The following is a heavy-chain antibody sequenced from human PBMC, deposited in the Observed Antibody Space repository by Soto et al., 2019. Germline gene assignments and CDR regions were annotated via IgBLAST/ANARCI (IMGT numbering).Heavy chain of an antibody. J-gene: IGHJ4*02. CDR1: GGSFSGYY. CDR3: ARDRNPKWEYQTGFDY. CDR2: INHSGST. Sequence: QVQLQQWGAGLLKPSETLPLTCAVYGGSFSGYYWSWIRQPPGKGLEWIGEINHSGSTNYNPSLKSRVTISVDTSKNLFSQKLSSVTAADTAVYYCARDRNPKWEYQTGFDYWGQGTLVTVSS. V-gene: IGHV4-34*01. D-gene: IGHD1-26*01.